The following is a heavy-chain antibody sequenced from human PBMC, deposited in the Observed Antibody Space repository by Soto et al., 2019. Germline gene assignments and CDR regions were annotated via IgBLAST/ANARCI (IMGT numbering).Heavy chain of an antibody. CDR2: IRSKAYGGTT. J-gene: IGHJ4*02. D-gene: IGHD1-20*01. V-gene: IGHV3-49*03. CDR1: GFTFGDYA. Sequence: GGSLRLSCTASGFTFGDYAMSWFRQAPGKGLEWVGFIRSKAYGGTTEYAASVKGRFTISXDDXKRXAYLXMNSLKTEDTAVYYCTRRFRPSNWNQPFDYWGQGTLVTVSS. CDR3: TRRFRPSNWNQPFDY.